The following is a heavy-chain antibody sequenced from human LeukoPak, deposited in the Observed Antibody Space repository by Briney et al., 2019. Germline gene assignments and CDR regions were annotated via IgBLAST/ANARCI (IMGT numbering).Heavy chain of an antibody. CDR2: ISTSGRT. CDR1: GDSITRGSYY. D-gene: IGHD1-26*01. CDR3: ARDLGGTYSSKNFFDP. V-gene: IGHV4-61*02. Sequence: PSETLSLTCTVSGDSITRGSYYWPWIRQPAGKGLEWFGRISTSGRTYHHPSLKSRITISVDTSKNQFALRLSSLTAPGTAVYLFARDLGGTYSSKNFFDPWAQGTLVSV. J-gene: IGHJ5*02.